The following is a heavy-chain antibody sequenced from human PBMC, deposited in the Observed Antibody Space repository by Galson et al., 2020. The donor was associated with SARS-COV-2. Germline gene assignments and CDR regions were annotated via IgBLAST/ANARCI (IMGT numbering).Heavy chain of an antibody. CDR1: GFTFSGYS. J-gene: IGHJ4*02. CDR2: ISYDGSNK. V-gene: IGHV3-30*15. CDR3: AKAFSGYYSDNFDY. Sequence: GESLKISCAASGFTFSGYSMHWVRQAPGKGPEWVAVISYDGSNKYYADSVKGRFTISRDNSKHTLYLQMSSLRAEDTAVYYCAKAFSGYYSDNFDYWGQGTLVTVSS. D-gene: IGHD3-22*01.